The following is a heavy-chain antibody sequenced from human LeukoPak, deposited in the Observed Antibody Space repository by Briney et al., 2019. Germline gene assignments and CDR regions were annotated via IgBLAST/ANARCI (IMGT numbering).Heavy chain of an antibody. V-gene: IGHV3-21*01. J-gene: IGHJ4*02. Sequence: GGSLKLSCAASGFTFSSYSMNWVRQAPGKGLEWVSSISSSSSYIYYADSVEGRFTISRDNAKNSLYLQMNSLRAEDTAVYYCAREIAARGFDYWGQGTLVTVSS. CDR1: GFTFSSYS. CDR3: AREIAARGFDY. D-gene: IGHD6-6*01. CDR2: ISSSSSYI.